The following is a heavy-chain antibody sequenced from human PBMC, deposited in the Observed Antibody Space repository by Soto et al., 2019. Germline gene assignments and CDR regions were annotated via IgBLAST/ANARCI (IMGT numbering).Heavy chain of an antibody. V-gene: IGHV4-28*03. D-gene: IGHD2-2*01. CDR1: GYSISSSNW. CDR2: IYYSGTT. CDR3: ARGNQTSWNWFDP. J-gene: IGHJ5*02. Sequence: PSETLSLTCAVSGYSISSSNWWGWIRQPPGKGLEWIGYIYYSGTTYYNPSLKSRVTMSVDTSKNQFSLKLTSVTAVDTAVYYCARGNQTSWNWFDPWGQGTLVTVSS.